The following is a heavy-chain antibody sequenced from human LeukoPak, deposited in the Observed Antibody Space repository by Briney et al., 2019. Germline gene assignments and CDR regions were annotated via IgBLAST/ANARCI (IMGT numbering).Heavy chain of an antibody. D-gene: IGHD3-16*01. CDR1: AFTFSEYW. CDR3: ARDLGGPDY. V-gene: IGHV3-74*03. J-gene: IGHJ4*02. CDR2: ITNDGSRT. Sequence: GGSLRLSCTASAFTFSEYWMRWVRQPPGKGLVWVPRITNDGSRTEYADSVKGRFTISRDNAKNTLYLQMDSRRPEDTAVYYCARDLGGPDYWGQATLVTVSS.